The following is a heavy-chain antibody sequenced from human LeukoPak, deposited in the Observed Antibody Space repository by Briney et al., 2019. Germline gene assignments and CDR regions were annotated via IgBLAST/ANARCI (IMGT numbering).Heavy chain of an antibody. D-gene: IGHD5-12*01. J-gene: IGHJ6*03. V-gene: IGHV1-2*02. CDR2: INPNSGGT. Sequence: ASVKVSCKASGYTFTGYYMHWVRQAPGQGLEWMGWINPNSGGTNYAQKFQGRVTMTRDTSISTAYMELSRLGSDDTAVYYCARVPNSGYGYYMDVWGKGTTVTVSS. CDR3: ARVPNSGYGYYMDV. CDR1: GYTFTGYY.